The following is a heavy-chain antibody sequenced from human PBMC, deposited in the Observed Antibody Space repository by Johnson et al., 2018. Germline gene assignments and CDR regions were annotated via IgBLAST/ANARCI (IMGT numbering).Heavy chain of an antibody. J-gene: IGHJ3*01. V-gene: IGHV3-11*04. D-gene: IGHD1-26*01. CDR3: ARVYLGYSGSYDDAFDV. CDR2: VSSSTYPI. Sequence: QVQLVESGGGLVKPGGSLRLSCAASGFIFSDYYMSWIRQAPGKGLEWVSYVSSSTYPIYYADFVKGRFTISRDNAKNSLYLEMKSLRAEGKAMYYCARVYLGYSGSYDDAFDVWGQGTMVTVSS. CDR1: GFIFSDYY.